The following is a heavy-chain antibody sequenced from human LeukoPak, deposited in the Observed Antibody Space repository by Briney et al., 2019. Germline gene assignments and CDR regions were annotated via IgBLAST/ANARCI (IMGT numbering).Heavy chain of an antibody. Sequence: PGGSLRLSCAASGFAFSNSAMSWVRQAPGQGLEWVSTTTPSGGAASYADSVGGRFTISRDNTKNTLHLEMYSLRAEDTAFYYCARRAFTVGVAYFDYWGQGSLVTVSS. J-gene: IGHJ4*02. CDR2: TTPSGGAA. CDR1: GFAFSNSA. D-gene: IGHD2-15*01. V-gene: IGHV3-23*01. CDR3: ARRAFTVGVAYFDY.